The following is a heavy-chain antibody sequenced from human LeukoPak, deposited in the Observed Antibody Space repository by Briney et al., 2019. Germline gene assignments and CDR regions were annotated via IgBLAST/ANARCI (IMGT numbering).Heavy chain of an antibody. D-gene: IGHD2-21*01. CDR2: IYYSGST. CDR1: GGSISSSSYY. Sequence: SETLSLTCTVSGGSISSSSYYWGWIRQPPGKGLEWIGSIYYSGSTYYNPSLKSRVTISVDTSKNQFSLKLSSVTAADTAVYCCARHLRLGSIVVVIAPQVAFDIWGQGTMVTVSS. V-gene: IGHV4-39*01. CDR3: ARHLRLGSIVVVIAPQVAFDI. J-gene: IGHJ3*02.